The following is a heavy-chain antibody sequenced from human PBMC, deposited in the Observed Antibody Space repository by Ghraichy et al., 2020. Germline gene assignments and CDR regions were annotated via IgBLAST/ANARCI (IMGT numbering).Heavy chain of an antibody. CDR2: ISAYNGNT. V-gene: IGHV1-18*04. CDR1: GYTFTSYG. J-gene: IGHJ4*02. Sequence: ASVKVSCKASGYTFTSYGISWVRQAPGQGLEWMGWISAYNGNTNYAQKLQGRVTMTTDTSTSTAYMELRSLRFDDTAVYYCARALYIVTTTPIDYWGQGTLVTVSS. CDR3: ARALYIVTTTPIDY. D-gene: IGHD5-12*01.